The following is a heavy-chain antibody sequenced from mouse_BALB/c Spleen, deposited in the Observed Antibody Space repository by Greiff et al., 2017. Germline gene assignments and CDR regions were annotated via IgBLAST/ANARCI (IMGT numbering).Heavy chain of an antibody. J-gene: IGHJ1*01. CDR1: GYSITSGYY. CDR3: ARDIYFGYVGYLDV. CDR2: ISYDGSN. D-gene: IGHD1-2*01. Sequence: VQLQQSGPGLVKPSQSLSLTCTVTGYSITSGYYWNWIRQFPGNKLEWMGYISYDGSNNYNPSLKNRISITRDTSKNQFFLKLNSVTTEDTATYYCARDIYFGYVGYLDVWGEGTTVTVSS. V-gene: IGHV3-6*02.